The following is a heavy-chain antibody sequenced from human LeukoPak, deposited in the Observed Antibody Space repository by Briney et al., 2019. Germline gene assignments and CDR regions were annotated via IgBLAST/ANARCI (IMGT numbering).Heavy chain of an antibody. CDR2: INWNGKST. D-gene: IGHD3-3*01. CDR1: GFTFDDYG. V-gene: IGHV3-20*04. J-gene: IGHJ4*02. Sequence: SGGSLRLSCAASGFTFDDYGMSWVRQTPGKGLEWVSGINWNGKSTGYADSVKGRFTISRDNAKNSLYLQMNSLRAEDTAFYYCARGGITIFGGIIYQDYWGQGILVTVSS. CDR3: ARGGITIFGGIIYQDY.